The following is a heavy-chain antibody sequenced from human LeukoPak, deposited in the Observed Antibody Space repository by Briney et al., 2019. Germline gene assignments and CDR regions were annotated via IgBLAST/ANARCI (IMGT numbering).Heavy chain of an antibody. D-gene: IGHD1-26*01. Sequence: PGRSLRLSCAVSGFIFSTYGMHRVRQGPGKGLEWVAFIRSDESNKTYAGSVKGRFTISRDNSKNTLYLQMNTLRAEDTAVYYCGKHDSASDYWGQGTLVTVSS. CDR1: GFIFSTYG. J-gene: IGHJ4*02. V-gene: IGHV3-30*02. CDR2: IRSDESNK. CDR3: GKHDSASDY.